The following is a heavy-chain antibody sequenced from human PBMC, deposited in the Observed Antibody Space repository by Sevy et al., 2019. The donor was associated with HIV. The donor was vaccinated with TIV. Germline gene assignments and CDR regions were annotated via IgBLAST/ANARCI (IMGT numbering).Heavy chain of an antibody. CDR1: GFTFSSYA. Sequence: GGSLRLSCAASGFTFSSYAMSWVRQAPGKGLEWVSAISGSGGSTYYADSVKGRFTISRDNSKNTLYLQMNSLRAEDTALYYCAKGDTSTRYYYYGMDVWGQGTAVTVSS. V-gene: IGHV3-23*01. J-gene: IGHJ6*02. D-gene: IGHD2-2*01. CDR2: ISGSGGST. CDR3: AKGDTSTRYYYYGMDV.